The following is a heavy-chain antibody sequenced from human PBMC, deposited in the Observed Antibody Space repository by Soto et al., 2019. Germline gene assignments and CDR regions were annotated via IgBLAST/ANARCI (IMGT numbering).Heavy chain of an antibody. J-gene: IGHJ4*02. V-gene: IGHV3-48*04. CDR3: ASHPRDSSGYWYYFDY. Sequence: GGSLRRSCAASGFTFSSYSMNWVRQAPGKGLERVSYISSSSSTIYYADSEKGRFNISRDNAKNSLYLQMNSLRAEDTAVYYCASHPRDSSGYWYYFDYWGQGTLVTVSS. D-gene: IGHD3-22*01. CDR1: GFTFSSYS. CDR2: ISSSSSTI.